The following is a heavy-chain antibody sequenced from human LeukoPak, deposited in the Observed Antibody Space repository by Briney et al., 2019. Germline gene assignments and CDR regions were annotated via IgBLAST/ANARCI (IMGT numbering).Heavy chain of an antibody. Sequence: SETLSLTCAVYGGSFSGYYWSWIRQPPGKGLEWIGEINHSGSTNYNPSLKSRVTISVDTSKNQFSLKLSSVTAADTAVYYCAKSTYYYDTFVNAFDLWGQGTVVTVST. CDR2: INHSGST. CDR1: GGSFSGYY. V-gene: IGHV4-34*01. J-gene: IGHJ3*01. CDR3: AKSTYYYDTFVNAFDL. D-gene: IGHD3-22*01.